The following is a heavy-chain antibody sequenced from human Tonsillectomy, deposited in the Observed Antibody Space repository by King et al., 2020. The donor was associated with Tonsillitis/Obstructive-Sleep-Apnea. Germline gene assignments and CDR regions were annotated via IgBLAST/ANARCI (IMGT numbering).Heavy chain of an antibody. V-gene: IGHV3-20*04. J-gene: IGHJ4*02. CDR1: GFTLDDYG. D-gene: IGHD3-16*02. CDR2: ISWKGGST. CDR3: ARGRLGIWGSYRAGYFDY. Sequence: VQLVESGGGVVRPGGSLRLSCAASGFTLDDYGMSWVRQAPGKGLEWVSGISWKGGSTGYADSVKGRFTISRDNAKNSLYLQMNSLRAEDTALYYCARGRLGIWGSYRAGYFDYWGQATLVTVSS.